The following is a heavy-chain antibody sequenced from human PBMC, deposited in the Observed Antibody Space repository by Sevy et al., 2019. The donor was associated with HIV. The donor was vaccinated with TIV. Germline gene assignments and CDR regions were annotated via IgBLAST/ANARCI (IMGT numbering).Heavy chain of an antibody. J-gene: IGHJ5*02. V-gene: IGHV4-61*08. CDR1: GGSGGSISDYY. CDR3: AGGGTSLFAP. Sequence: SETLSLTCSVSGGSGGSISDYYWSWIRQPPGKGLEWIGYINYSRSTKFNPSLKSRITISVDTSKNQFSLKLTSVTAADTAVYYWAGGGTSLFAPWGQGTLVTVSS. D-gene: IGHD2-15*01. CDR2: INYSRST.